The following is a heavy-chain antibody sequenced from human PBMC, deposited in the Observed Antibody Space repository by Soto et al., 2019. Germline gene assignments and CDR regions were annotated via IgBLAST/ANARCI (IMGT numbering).Heavy chain of an antibody. CDR1: GYTFTIYG. Sequence: QVQLVQSGAEVKKPGASVKVSCKASGYTFTIYGVSWVRQAPGQGLEWMGWISGYNGNTDYAQNLQDRVTLTTDASTSSVYMELRSLRSDDTAVYYCARVDYYVSSGYYGYWGQGTLITVSS. CDR2: ISGYNGNT. J-gene: IGHJ4*02. CDR3: ARVDYYVSSGYYGY. D-gene: IGHD3-22*01. V-gene: IGHV1-18*04.